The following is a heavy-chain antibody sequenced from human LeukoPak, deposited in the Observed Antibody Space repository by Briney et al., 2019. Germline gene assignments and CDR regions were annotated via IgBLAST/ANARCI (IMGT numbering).Heavy chain of an antibody. Sequence: GGSLRLSCTASGFSFGSHGVHWGRQAPGKGLEWLAQIWFDGSNKDYVALVKGRITTSRDNCKDTVYLQTNSLRAEDTAVYFGARDGQQLAPYAMDVWGQGTTVTVSS. CDR1: GFSFGSHG. J-gene: IGHJ6*02. CDR3: ARDGQQLAPYAMDV. D-gene: IGHD6-13*01. V-gene: IGHV3-33*01. CDR2: IWFDGSNK.